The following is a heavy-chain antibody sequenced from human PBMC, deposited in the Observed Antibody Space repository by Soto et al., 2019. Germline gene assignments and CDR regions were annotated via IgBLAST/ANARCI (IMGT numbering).Heavy chain of an antibody. V-gene: IGHV4-59*01. D-gene: IGHD6-19*01. CDR2: VYYSGST. Sequence: QVQLQESGPGLVKPSETLSLTCTVSGGSISSYYWSWIRQPPGKGLEWIGYVYYSGSTNYNPSLKSRVPISVDTSKNQFSLKLSSVTAADTAVYYCARDRGDKGQWLVGSDYYYGMDVWGQGTTVTVSS. CDR3: ARDRGDKGQWLVGSDYYYGMDV. J-gene: IGHJ6*02. CDR1: GGSISSYY.